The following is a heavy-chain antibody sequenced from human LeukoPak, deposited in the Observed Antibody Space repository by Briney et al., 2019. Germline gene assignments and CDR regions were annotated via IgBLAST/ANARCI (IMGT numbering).Heavy chain of an antibody. CDR2: INPNSGGT. D-gene: IGHD2-2*01. CDR3: ARGKVVPAGMFFDY. J-gene: IGHJ4*02. CDR1: GYTFTGYY. V-gene: IGHV1-2*02. Sequence: ASVKVSCKASGYTFTGYYMHWVRQAPGQGLEWMGWINPNSGGTNYAQKFQGRVTMTRDTSIRTAYMEPSRLRSDDTAVYYCARGKVVPAGMFFDYWGQGTLVTVSS.